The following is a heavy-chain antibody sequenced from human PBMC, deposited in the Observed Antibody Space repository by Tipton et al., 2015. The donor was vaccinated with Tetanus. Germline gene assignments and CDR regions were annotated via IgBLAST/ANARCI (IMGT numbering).Heavy chain of an antibody. CDR2: INPNSGGT. Sequence: QSGAEVKKPGASVKVSCKASGYTFTGYYMHWVRQAPGQGLEWMGWINPNSGGTNYAQKFQGRVTMTRDTSISTAYMEVSRLRSDDTAVYYCARKWDIVAVSAANYYGLDVWGQGTTVTVSS. V-gene: IGHV1-2*02. CDR3: ARKWDIVAVSAANYYGLDV. J-gene: IGHJ6*02. CDR1: GYTFTGYY. D-gene: IGHD2-2*01.